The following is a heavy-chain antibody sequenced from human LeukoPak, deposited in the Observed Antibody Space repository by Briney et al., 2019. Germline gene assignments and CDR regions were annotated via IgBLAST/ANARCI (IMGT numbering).Heavy chain of an antibody. J-gene: IGHJ2*01. CDR2: IIPIFGTA. Sequence: SVTVSCKASGGTFSSYAISWVRQAPGQGLEWMGGIIPIFGTANYAQKFQGRVTITADESTSTAYMELSSLRSEDTAVYYCARELREHTSLGFDLWGRGTLVTVSS. D-gene: IGHD1/OR15-1a*01. CDR1: GGTFSSYA. CDR3: ARELREHTSLGFDL. V-gene: IGHV1-69*13.